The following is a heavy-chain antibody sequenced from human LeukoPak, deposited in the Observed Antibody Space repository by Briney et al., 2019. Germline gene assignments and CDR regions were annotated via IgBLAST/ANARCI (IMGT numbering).Heavy chain of an antibody. D-gene: IGHD1-14*01. CDR1: GFTFSDYW. CDR3: TRDRSRAEDD. CDR2: IKQDGGEK. V-gene: IGHV3-7*01. Sequence: SGGSLRLSCAASGFTFSDYWMSWVRQAPGKGLEWVAYIKQDGGEKYYVDSVKGRFTISRDNANNLLYLQMNSLRGEDTAVYYCTRDRSRAEDDWGQGTLVTVSS. J-gene: IGHJ4*02.